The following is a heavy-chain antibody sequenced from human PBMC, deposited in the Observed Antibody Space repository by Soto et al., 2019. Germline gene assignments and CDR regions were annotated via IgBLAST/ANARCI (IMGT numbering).Heavy chain of an antibody. D-gene: IGHD3-3*01. J-gene: IGHJ6*02. CDR2: INPNSGGT. V-gene: IGHV1-2*02. CDR1: GYTFTGYY. CDR3: ARERGYDFWSGYSDYYYGMDV. Sequence: ASVKVSCKXSGYTFTGYYMHWVRQAPGQGLEWMGWINPNSGGTNYAQKFQGRVTMTRDTSISTAYMELSRLRSDDTAVYYCARERGYDFWSGYSDYYYGMDVWGQGTTVTVSS.